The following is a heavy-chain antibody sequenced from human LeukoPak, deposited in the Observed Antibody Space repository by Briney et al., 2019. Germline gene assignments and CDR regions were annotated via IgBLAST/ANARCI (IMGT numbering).Heavy chain of an antibody. V-gene: IGHV1-18*01. CDR2: ISAYNGNT. Sequence: ASVKVSCTASGYTFTSYGISWVRQAPGQGLEWMGWISAYNGNTNYAQKLQGRVTVTTDTSTSTAYMELRSLRSDDTAVYYCARDWDYDYVWGGSQVIIDYWGQGTLVTVSS. CDR3: ARDWDYDYVWGGSQVIIDY. J-gene: IGHJ4*02. CDR1: GYTFTSYG. D-gene: IGHD3-16*01.